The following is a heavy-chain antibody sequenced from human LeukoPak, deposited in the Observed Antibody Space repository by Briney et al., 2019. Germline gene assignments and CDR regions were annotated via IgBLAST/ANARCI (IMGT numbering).Heavy chain of an antibody. D-gene: IGHD4-17*01. V-gene: IGHV4-34*01. CDR3: ARTKKVDHGDYENYFDH. J-gene: IGHJ4*02. CDR2: VNHSGSR. Sequence: KTSETLSLTCAVYGGSFSGYYWSWIRQPPGKGLEWIGEVNHSGSRKYSPSLKSRVTISVDTSKKQFSLKLSSVTVADTAVYYCARTKKVDHGDYENYFDHWGQGTLVTVSS. CDR1: GGSFSGYY.